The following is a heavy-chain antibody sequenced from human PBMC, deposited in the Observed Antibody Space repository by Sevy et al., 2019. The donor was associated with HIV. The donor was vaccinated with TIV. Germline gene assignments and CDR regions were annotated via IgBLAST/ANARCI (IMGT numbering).Heavy chain of an antibody. V-gene: IGHV4-34*01. Sequence: SETLSLTCAVYGGSFSGYYWSWIRQPPGKGLEWIGEINHSGSTNYNPSLKSRVTISVDTSKNQFSLKLSSVTAADTAVYYCARRYSGYDSDAGFDYWGLGTLVTVSS. CDR1: GGSFSGYY. CDR2: INHSGST. D-gene: IGHD5-12*01. CDR3: ARRYSGYDSDAGFDY. J-gene: IGHJ4*02.